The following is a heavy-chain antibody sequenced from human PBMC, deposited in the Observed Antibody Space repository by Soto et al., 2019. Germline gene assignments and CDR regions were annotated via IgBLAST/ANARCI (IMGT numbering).Heavy chain of an antibody. Sequence: PSETLSLTCAVYGGSFSGYYWSWIRQPPGKGLEWIGEINHSGSTNYNPSLKSRVTISVDTSKNQFSLKLSSVTAADTAVYYCARNVGVPAARSNYWGQGTLVTVSS. V-gene: IGHV4-34*01. J-gene: IGHJ4*02. CDR2: INHSGST. CDR3: ARNVGVPAARSNY. D-gene: IGHD2-2*01. CDR1: GGSFSGYY.